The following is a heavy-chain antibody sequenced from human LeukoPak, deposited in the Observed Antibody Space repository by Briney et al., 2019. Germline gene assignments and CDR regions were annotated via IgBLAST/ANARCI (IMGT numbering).Heavy chain of an antibody. V-gene: IGHV3-7*01. CDR3: ARDRTYYDSKDYFDY. J-gene: IGHJ4*02. Sequence: GGSLRLSCAASGFTFSSYWMGCVRQAPGKGLEWVANIKQDGSEKYYVDSVKGRFPISRDNAKNSLYLQMNSLRGEDTAVYYCARDRTYYDSKDYFDYWGQGTLVTLSS. CDR1: GFTFSSYW. CDR2: IKQDGSEK. D-gene: IGHD3-22*01.